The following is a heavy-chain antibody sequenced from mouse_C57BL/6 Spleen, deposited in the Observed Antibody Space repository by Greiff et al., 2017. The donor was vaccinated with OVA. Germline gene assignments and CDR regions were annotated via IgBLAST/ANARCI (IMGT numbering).Heavy chain of an antibody. D-gene: IGHD2-4*01. J-gene: IGHJ3*01. CDR2: IDPETGGT. CDR3: YDYDWFAY. V-gene: IGHV1-15*01. CDR1: GYTFTDYE. Sequence: SGAELVRPGASVTLSCKASGYTFTDYEMHWVKQTPVHGLEWIGAIDPETGGTAYNQKFKGKAILTADKSSSTAYMELRSLTSEDSAVYYCYDYDWFAYWGQGTLVTVSA.